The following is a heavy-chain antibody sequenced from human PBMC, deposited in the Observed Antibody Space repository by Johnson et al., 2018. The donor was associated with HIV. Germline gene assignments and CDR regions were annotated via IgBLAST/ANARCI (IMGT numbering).Heavy chain of an antibody. V-gene: IGHV3-30*02. D-gene: IGHD3-10*01. J-gene: IGHJ3*02. CDR1: GFTFSSYG. CDR3: AKGGITRAPYAFDI. Sequence: QVQLVESGGGVVQPGGSLRLSCAASGFTFSSYGMHWVRQAPGKGLEWVAFIRYDGSNKYYADSVKGRFTISRDNSKNTLYLQLNSLRAEDTAVYYCAKGGITRAPYAFDIWGQGTMVTVSS. CDR2: IRYDGSNK.